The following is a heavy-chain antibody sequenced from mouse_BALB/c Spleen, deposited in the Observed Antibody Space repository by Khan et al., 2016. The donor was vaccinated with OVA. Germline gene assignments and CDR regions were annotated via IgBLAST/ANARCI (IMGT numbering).Heavy chain of an antibody. CDR2: ISSDGDYT. J-gene: IGHJ3*02. CDR1: GFTFSTYA. D-gene: IGHD2-1*01. V-gene: IGHV5-9-3*01. Sequence: EVELVESGGGLVKPGGSLKLSCEVSGFTFSTYAMSWVRQTPEKRLEWVASISSDGDYTFYLDSVKGSFTISRDNAKNTLYLEMSSLRSDDTAMFYCARSPYGNFCYWGQGTLVTVSA. CDR3: ARSPYGNFCY.